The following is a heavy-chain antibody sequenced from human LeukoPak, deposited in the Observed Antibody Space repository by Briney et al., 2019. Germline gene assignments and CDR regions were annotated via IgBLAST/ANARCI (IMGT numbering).Heavy chain of an antibody. Sequence: AGGSLRLSCAASGFTFSSYGMHWVRQAPGKGLEWVAVIWYDGSNKYYADSVKGRFTISRDNSKNTLYLQMNSLRAEDTAVYYCARDDVSANYYYYGMDVWGQGTTVTVSS. CDR2: IWYDGSNK. D-gene: IGHD3-10*01. CDR3: ARDDVSANYYYYGMDV. CDR1: GFTFSSYG. V-gene: IGHV3-33*01. J-gene: IGHJ6*02.